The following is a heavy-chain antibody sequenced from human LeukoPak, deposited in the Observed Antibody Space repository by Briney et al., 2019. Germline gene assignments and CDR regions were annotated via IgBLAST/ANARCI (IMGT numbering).Heavy chain of an antibody. CDR2: INSSGGST. CDR1: GYIFTSYN. V-gene: IGHV1-46*01. J-gene: IGHJ4*02. Sequence: ASVKVSCKASGYIFTSYNMYWVRQAPGQGLEWMGIINSSGGSTNYAQKFQGRVTMTRDTSTSTAYMELSSLRSEDTAVYYCARNLLDIADPWESSGYWGQGTLVTVSS. D-gene: IGHD5-12*01. CDR3: ARNLLDIADPWESSGY.